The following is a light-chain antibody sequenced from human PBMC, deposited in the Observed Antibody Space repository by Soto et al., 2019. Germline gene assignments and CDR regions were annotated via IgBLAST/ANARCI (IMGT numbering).Light chain of an antibody. V-gene: IGKV3-20*01. CDR2: GAS. CDR1: QSINSNY. Sequence: EIVLTQSPGTLSLSPGERATLSCRTSQSINSNYLAWYQQKPGQAPRLLIYGASSRTTGIPDRFSGSGSGTDFTLTISRLEPEDFAVYFCRQYSSSPLTFGQGTKLEIK. CDR3: RQYSSSPLT. J-gene: IGKJ2*01.